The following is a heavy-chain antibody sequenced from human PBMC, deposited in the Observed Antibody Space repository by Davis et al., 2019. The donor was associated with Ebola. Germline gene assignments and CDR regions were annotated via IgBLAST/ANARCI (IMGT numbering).Heavy chain of an antibody. CDR2: ISAYNGNT. CDR1: GDTFSSYG. Sequence: ASVKVSCKLSGDTFSSYGVNWVQQAPGQGLEWMGWISAYNGNTNYAQILQGRVTMTTDTSTGTAYMELRSLGSDDTAVYFCARTSIVGTTTTASDIWGQGTMVTVSS. V-gene: IGHV1-18*01. CDR3: ARTSIVGTTTTASDI. D-gene: IGHD1-26*01. J-gene: IGHJ3*02.